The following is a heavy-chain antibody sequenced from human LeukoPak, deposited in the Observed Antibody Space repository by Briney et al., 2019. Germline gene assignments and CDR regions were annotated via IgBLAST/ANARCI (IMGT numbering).Heavy chain of an antibody. CDR2: IKQDGREK. J-gene: IGHJ3*02. CDR1: GFTFSSYW. CDR3: ARGVAWAFDI. V-gene: IGHV3-7*01. Sequence: GGSLTLSCAASGFTFSSYWMSWVRRSPGKGLEGLANIKQDGREKYYVYSVKGRFTISRDNAKNSLYMQMNSLRAEDTAVYYCARGVAWAFDIWGQGTMVTVSS. D-gene: IGHD2-15*01.